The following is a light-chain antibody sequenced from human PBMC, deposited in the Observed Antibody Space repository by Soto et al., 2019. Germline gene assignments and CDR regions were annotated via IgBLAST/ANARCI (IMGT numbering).Light chain of an antibody. V-gene: IGKV3-20*01. CDR2: CAS. CDR1: QSVSSSY. CDR3: QQYGSSLTWT. J-gene: IGKJ1*01. Sequence: EIVLTQSPGTLSLSPGERATLSCRASQSVSSSYLAWYQQKPGQAPRLLIYCASSRATGIPDRFSGSGSGTDFTLTISRLEPEDFAVYYCQQYGSSLTWTFGQGTKVDIK.